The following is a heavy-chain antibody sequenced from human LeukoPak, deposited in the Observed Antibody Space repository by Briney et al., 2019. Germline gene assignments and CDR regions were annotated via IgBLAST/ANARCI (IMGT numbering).Heavy chain of an antibody. V-gene: IGHV4-30-4*01. J-gene: IGHJ3*02. Sequence: PSETLSLTCTVSGGSISSGDYYWSWIRQPPGKGLEWIGYIYYSGSTYYNPSLKSRVTMSVDTSKNQFSLKLSSVTAADTAVYYCARAHLAAGLGAFDIWGQGTMVTVSS. CDR2: IYYSGST. CDR1: GGSISSGDYY. D-gene: IGHD6-13*01. CDR3: ARAHLAAGLGAFDI.